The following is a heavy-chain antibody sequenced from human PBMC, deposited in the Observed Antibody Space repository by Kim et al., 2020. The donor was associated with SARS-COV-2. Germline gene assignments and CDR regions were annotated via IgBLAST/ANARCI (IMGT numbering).Heavy chain of an antibody. V-gene: IGHV4-61*01. J-gene: IGHJ5*02. CDR3: SGPKRWYDP. CDR1: GASVSSGSSY. Sequence: SETLSLTCSVSGASVSSGSSYWSWIRQPPGKGLEWIGYFHSSGSTFYNPSLKSRVTISLDTSNKQSSLGLNSVTAADTAVDYCSGPKRWYDPWGQGTLVT. CDR2: FHSSGST.